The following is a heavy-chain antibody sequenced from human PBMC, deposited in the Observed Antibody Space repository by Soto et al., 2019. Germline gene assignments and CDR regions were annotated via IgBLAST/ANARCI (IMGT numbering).Heavy chain of an antibody. J-gene: IGHJ6*03. V-gene: IGHV3-48*01. CDR3: ARGGGRGYSSYYMDV. CDR2: ISSSSSTI. D-gene: IGHD6-19*01. Sequence: GGSLRLSCAASGFTFSSYSMNWVRQAPGKGLEWVSYISSSSSTIYYADSVKGRFTISRDNAKNSLYLQMNSLRAEDTAVYYCARGGGRGYSSYYMDVWGKGTTVTVSS. CDR1: GFTFSSYS.